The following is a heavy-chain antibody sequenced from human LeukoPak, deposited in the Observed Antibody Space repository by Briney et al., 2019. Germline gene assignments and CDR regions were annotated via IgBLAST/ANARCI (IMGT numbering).Heavy chain of an antibody. CDR2: IWYDGSNK. D-gene: IGHD1-26*01. Sequence: GSLRLSCAASGFAFNYYGMHWVRQAPGKGLEWVALIWYDGSNKYYVDSVKGRFTISRDNSKNTLYLQMNSLRAEDTAVYYCARDLNFRGSEWELLFDHWGQGTLVTVSS. J-gene: IGHJ4*02. CDR3: ARDLNFRGSEWELLFDH. CDR1: GFAFNYYG. V-gene: IGHV3-33*01.